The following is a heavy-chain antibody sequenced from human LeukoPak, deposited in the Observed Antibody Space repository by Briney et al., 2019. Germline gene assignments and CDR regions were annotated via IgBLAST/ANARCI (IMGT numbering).Heavy chain of an antibody. V-gene: IGHV4-4*02. CDR3: TRGLRYYGSGSLSDNWFDP. D-gene: IGHD3-10*01. Sequence: SGTLSLTCAVSGVSITYSYWWTWVRQPPGKGLGWIGEIYHSGSTNYTSSLKSRVTMSGDKSKNQFSLIMSSVTAADTAVYYCTRGLRYYGSGSLSDNWFDPWGQGTLVIVSS. J-gene: IGHJ5*02. CDR2: IYHSGST. CDR1: GVSITYSYW.